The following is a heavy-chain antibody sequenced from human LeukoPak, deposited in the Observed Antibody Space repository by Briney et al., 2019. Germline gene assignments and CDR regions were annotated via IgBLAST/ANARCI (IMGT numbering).Heavy chain of an antibody. CDR1: GGSISSTIYY. CDR3: ASLLRRPHYFDY. D-gene: IGHD3-16*01. CDR2: IFYSGST. Sequence: KSSETLSLTCTVSGGSISSTIYYWGWIRQPPGKGLEWIGSIFYSGSTYYNPSLKSRVTISVDTSKNQFSLELSSVTAADTAVYSCASLLRRPHYFDYWGQGTLVTVSS. V-gene: IGHV4-39*01. J-gene: IGHJ4*02.